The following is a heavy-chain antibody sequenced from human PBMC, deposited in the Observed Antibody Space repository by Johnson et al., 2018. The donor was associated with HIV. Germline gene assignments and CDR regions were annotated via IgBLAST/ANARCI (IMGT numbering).Heavy chain of an antibody. CDR2: ISWNSGSI. CDR3: ARSGAGAAFDI. D-gene: IGHD6-19*01. J-gene: IGHJ3*02. V-gene: IGHV3-9*01. CDR1: GFTFDDYA. Sequence: VQLVESGGDLVLPGRSLRLSCAASGFTFDDYAMHWVRQAPGKGLEWVSGISWNSGSIGYADSVKGRFTISRDNAKNSLYLQMNSLRAEDTALYYCARSGAGAAFDIWGQGTMVTVSS.